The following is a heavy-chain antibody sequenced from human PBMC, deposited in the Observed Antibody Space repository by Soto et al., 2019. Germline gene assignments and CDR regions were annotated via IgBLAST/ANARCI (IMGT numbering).Heavy chain of an antibody. CDR1: GFTLSGYA. J-gene: IGHJ6*03. Sequence: EVQLAESGGGLAQPGGSLRLSCAASGFTLSGYAMDWVRQAPGKGLEYVSGISSNGVGTYYANSVQGRFTISRDNSKNTVFLQMGSLRPEDMAVYYCASRARPDFYYMDVWVNGTTVTVSS. CDR3: ASRARPDFYYMDV. V-gene: IGHV3-64*01. D-gene: IGHD6-6*01. CDR2: ISSNGVGT.